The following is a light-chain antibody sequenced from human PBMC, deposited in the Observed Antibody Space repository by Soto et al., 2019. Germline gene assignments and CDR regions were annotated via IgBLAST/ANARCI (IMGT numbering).Light chain of an antibody. J-gene: IGLJ1*01. CDR1: SSDVANYNY. CDR3: CSFTSSNTHV. Sequence: QSALTQPRSVSGSPGQSVTISFTRTSSDVANYNYVSWYQQHPGKVPKLILFEVNKRPSGVSGRFSGSKYGNTASLTISGLQAEDEADYYCCSFTSSNTHVFGTGTKV. V-gene: IGLV2-11*01. CDR2: EVN.